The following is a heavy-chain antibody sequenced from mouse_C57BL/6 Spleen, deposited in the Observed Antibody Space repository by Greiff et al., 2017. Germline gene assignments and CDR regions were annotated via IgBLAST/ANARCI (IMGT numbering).Heavy chain of an antibody. Sequence: VQLQQSGAELARPGASVKMSCKASGYTFTSYTMHWVKQRPGQGLEWIGYINPSSGYTKYNQKFKDKATLTADKSSSTAYMQLSSLTSEDSAVYYCARWGTTVVPAGGAMDYWGQGTSVTVSS. CDR3: ARWGTTVVPAGGAMDY. V-gene: IGHV1-4*01. J-gene: IGHJ4*01. CDR1: GYTFTSYT. D-gene: IGHD1-1*01. CDR2: INPSSGYT.